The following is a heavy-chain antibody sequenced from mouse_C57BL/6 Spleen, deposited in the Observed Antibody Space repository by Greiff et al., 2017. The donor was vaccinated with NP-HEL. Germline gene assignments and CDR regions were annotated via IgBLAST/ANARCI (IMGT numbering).Heavy chain of an antibody. CDR2: INSNGGST. CDR3: ARMARTIN. Sequence: EVKLMESGGGLVQPGGSLKLSCAASGFTFSSYGMSWVRQTPDKRLELVATINSNGGSTYYPDSVKGRFTSSRDNAKNTLYLQISSLKSEDTAMYYFARMARTINWGQGTTLTVSS. CDR1: GFTFSSYG. J-gene: IGHJ2*01. V-gene: IGHV5-6-3*01.